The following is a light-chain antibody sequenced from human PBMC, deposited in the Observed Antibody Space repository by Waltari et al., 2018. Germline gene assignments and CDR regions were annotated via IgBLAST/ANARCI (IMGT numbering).Light chain of an antibody. V-gene: IGKV4-1*01. CDR3: HQYYSTPQT. Sequence: DIVLTQSPEFMAVSLGERATLNCKSSQSLLFNSDSKSYLAWYQQRRGQPPTLRIYWASTRESGVPDRFNGSGSGTDFSLTISSLQAEDAAVYYCHQYYSTPQTFGQGTKVEVK. CDR2: WAS. J-gene: IGKJ1*01. CDR1: QSLLFNSDSKSY.